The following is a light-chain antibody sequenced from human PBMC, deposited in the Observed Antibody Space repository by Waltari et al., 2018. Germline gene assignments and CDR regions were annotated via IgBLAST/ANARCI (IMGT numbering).Light chain of an antibody. CDR2: DAS. J-gene: IGKJ4*01. CDR3: QQYNSLPPRLT. V-gene: IGKV1-33*01. Sequence: DIQMTQSPSSLSASIVDRVTITCQASQDNSKYLNWYQQKPGKAPKLLIYDASNLETGVPSRFSGSGSGTDFTFTISSLQPEDIATYYCQQYNSLPPRLTFGGGTKVEIK. CDR1: QDNSKY.